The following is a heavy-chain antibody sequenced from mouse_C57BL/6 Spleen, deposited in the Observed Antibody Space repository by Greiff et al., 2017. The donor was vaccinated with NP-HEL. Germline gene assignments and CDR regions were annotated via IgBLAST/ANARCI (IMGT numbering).Heavy chain of an antibody. CDR2: FYPGSGSI. V-gene: IGHV1-62-2*01. CDR1: GYTFTEYT. Sequence: QVQLKQSGAELVKPGASVKLSCKASGYTFTEYTIHWVKQRSGQGLEWIGWFYPGSGSITYTEKFKDKATLTADKSSSTVYMELSRLTSEDSAVYFCARHEEEEYAMDYWGQGTSVTVSS. CDR3: ARHEEEEYAMDY. J-gene: IGHJ4*01.